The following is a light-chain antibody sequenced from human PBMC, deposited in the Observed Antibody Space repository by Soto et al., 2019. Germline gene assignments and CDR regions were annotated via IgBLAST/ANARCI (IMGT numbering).Light chain of an antibody. Sequence: EIVLTQSPATLSLSPGEIATLYFSASQSVSSCLAWYQQKPGQAPRLLIYDASNRATGIPARFSGSGSGTDFTLTISSLEPEDFAVYYCQQRSNWPPWTFGQGTKVDIK. V-gene: IGKV3-11*01. J-gene: IGKJ1*01. CDR2: DAS. CDR1: QSVSSC. CDR3: QQRSNWPPWT.